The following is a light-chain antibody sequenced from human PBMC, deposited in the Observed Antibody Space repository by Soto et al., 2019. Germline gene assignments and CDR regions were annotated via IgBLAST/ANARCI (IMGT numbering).Light chain of an antibody. Sequence: QPVLTQPPSASGTPGQRVTLSCSGSSSNIGSNPLNWFQQLPGTAPKLVIFNNYQRPPGVPDRVSGSKSGTSASLAISVLQSEDEGDYHCAAWDDSLNGRVFGGGTKLTVL. CDR2: NNY. CDR1: SSNIGSNP. CDR3: AAWDDSLNGRV. J-gene: IGLJ3*02. V-gene: IGLV1-44*01.